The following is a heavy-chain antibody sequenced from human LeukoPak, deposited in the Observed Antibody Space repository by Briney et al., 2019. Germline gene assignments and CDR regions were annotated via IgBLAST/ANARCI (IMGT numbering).Heavy chain of an antibody. V-gene: IGHV3-23*01. Sequence: GGSLRLSCAASGFTFSSYAMSWVRQAPGKGLEWVSVISGSGVGTYYADSVKGRFTISRDNSKNTLYLQMGSLRAEDMAVYYCARDGYSYGYGYYYYMDVWGKGTTVTVSS. CDR1: GFTFSSYA. CDR3: ARDGYSYGYGYYYYMDV. J-gene: IGHJ6*03. D-gene: IGHD5-18*01. CDR2: ISGSGVGT.